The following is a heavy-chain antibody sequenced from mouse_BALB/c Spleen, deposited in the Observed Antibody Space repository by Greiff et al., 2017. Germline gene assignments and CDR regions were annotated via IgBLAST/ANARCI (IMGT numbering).Heavy chain of an antibody. V-gene: IGHV1-80*01. CDR1: GYAFSSYW. D-gene: IGHD1-1*01. J-gene: IGHJ4*01. CDR2: IYPGDGDT. Sequence: QVQLQQSGAELVRPGSSVKISCKASGYAFSSYWMNWVKQRPGQGLEWIGQIYPGDGDTNYNGKFKGKATLTADKSSSTAYMQLSSLTSEDSAVYFCAYTVVDYYAMDYWGQGTSVTVSS. CDR3: AYTVVDYYAMDY.